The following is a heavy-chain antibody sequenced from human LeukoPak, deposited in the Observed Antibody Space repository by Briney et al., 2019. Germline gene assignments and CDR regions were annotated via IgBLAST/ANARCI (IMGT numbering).Heavy chain of an antibody. CDR3: ARDVVTATIPGGGADY. CDR1: GYTFNSYG. J-gene: IGHJ4*02. V-gene: IGHV1-18*01. Sequence: ASVKVSCKASGYTFNSYGISWVRQAPGQGLEWMGWISAYNGNTNYAQKLQGRVTMTTDTSTSTAYMELRSLGSDDTAVHYCARDVVTATIPGGGADYWGQGTLVTVSS. D-gene: IGHD2-21*02. CDR2: ISAYNGNT.